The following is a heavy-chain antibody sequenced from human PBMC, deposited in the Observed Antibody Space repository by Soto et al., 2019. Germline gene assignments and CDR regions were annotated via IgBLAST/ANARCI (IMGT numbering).Heavy chain of an antibody. J-gene: IGHJ5*02. CDR1: GFTFSNYA. Sequence: EVQLLESGGGLVQPGGSLRISCAASGFTFSNYAMTWVRQAPGKGLEWVSGISGSGSSISYADSVKGRFTISRDNSKNTLYLQMNSLRAEDTAVYYCAKGGDSSSWKNWFAPWGQGTLVTVSS. D-gene: IGHD6-13*01. V-gene: IGHV3-23*01. CDR2: ISGSGSSI. CDR3: AKGGDSSSWKNWFAP.